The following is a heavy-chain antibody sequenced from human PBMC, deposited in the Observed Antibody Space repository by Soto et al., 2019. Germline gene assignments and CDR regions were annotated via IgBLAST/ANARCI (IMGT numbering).Heavy chain of an antibody. CDR1: GFPFSIYS. J-gene: IGHJ4*02. Sequence: EVQLVESGGGLVQPGGSLRLSCAASGFPFSIYSMNWVRQAPGKGLEWSSYITSDTNTIKYADSVKGRFTISRDNAKNLVYLQMNSLRYEDTAVYFCARSVEGHFDYWGQGTVVTVSS. D-gene: IGHD6-19*01. CDR2: ITSDTNTI. V-gene: IGHV3-48*02. CDR3: ARSVEGHFDY.